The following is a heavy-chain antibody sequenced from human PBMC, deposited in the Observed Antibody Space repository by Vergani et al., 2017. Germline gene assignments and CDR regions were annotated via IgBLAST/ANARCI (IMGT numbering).Heavy chain of an antibody. D-gene: IGHD2-15*01. Sequence: QVQLQESGPGLVKPSETLSLTCAVSGSSISSGYYWAWIRQPPGKGLEWIGEIFSSGTTNYNPSFKNRVPVSVDTSKNQFSLKLNSVTAADTAVYYCARGSRAEGCSGPDKWGQGTLVTVSS. CDR2: IFSSGTT. CDR1: GSSISSGYY. CDR3: ARGSRAEGCSGPDK. V-gene: IGHV4-38-2*01. J-gene: IGHJ4*02.